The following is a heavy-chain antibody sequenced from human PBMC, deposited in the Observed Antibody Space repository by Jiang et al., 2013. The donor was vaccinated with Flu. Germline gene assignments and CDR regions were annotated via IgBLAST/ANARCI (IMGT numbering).Heavy chain of an antibody. CDR1: GYTFTSYA. D-gene: IGHD6-6*01. V-gene: IGHV7-4-1*02. CDR3: AAGKKQLEKYY. CDR2: INTTLGT. Sequence: KASGYTFTSYAMNWVRQALDKGLSDGWINTTLGTQRMPRASQDGLSSPLDTSVSTAYLQISSLKAEDTAVYYCAAGKKQLEKYYWGQGTLVTVSS. J-gene: IGHJ4*02.